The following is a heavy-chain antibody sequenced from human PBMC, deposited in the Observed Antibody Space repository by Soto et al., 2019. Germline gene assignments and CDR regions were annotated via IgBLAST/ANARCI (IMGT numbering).Heavy chain of an antibody. Sequence: GASVKVSCKASGYTFTSYDIYWVRQATGQGLEWMGWMNPNTGKSCYAQKFQGRVTMTSDTSISTAHMELSSLRSEDTAVYYCARRAETNGWNGFGADKYYFDFWGQGTLVTVSS. J-gene: IGHJ4*02. CDR3: ARRAETNGWNGFGADKYYFDF. CDR2: MNPNTGKS. V-gene: IGHV1-8*01. CDR1: GYTFTSYD. D-gene: IGHD1-1*01.